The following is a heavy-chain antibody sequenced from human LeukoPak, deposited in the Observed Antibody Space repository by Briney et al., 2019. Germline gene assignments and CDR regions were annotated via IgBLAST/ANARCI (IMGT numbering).Heavy chain of an antibody. CDR1: GYTLTELS. D-gene: IGHD1-26*01. CDR3: ASDRTDSGSYIPI. CDR2: VDPDDGET. V-gene: IGHV1-24*01. Sequence: ASVKVSCKVSGYTLTELSMHWVRQAPGKGLEWMGGVDPDDGETIYAQKFQGRVTMTEDTSTDTAYMELSSLRSEDTAVYYCASDRTDSGSYIPIWGQGTMVTVSS. J-gene: IGHJ3*02.